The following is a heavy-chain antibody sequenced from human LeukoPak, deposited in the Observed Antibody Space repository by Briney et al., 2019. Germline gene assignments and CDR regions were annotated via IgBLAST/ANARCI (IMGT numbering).Heavy chain of an antibody. D-gene: IGHD3-22*01. V-gene: IGHV4-59*01. CDR3: ARLLDYDSSGYPDTFDI. J-gene: IGHJ3*02. CDR2: IYYIGST. Sequence: SETLSLTCTVSRGSISPNYWAWIRQPPGKGLEWIGYIYYIGSTNYNPSLKSRVTISLDTSRNQFSLRLSSVTAADTAVYYCARLLDYDSSGYPDTFDIWGQGTMVTVSS. CDR1: RGSISPNY.